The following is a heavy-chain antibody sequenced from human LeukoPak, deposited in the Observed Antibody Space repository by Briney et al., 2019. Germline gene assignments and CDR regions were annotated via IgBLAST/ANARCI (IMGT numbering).Heavy chain of an antibody. CDR3: ARDIVVVPAAIGVDYYYYGMDV. CDR2: ISYDESDK. V-gene: IGHV3-30*03. J-gene: IGHJ6*02. CDR1: GFTFSNYG. D-gene: IGHD2-2*02. Sequence: GRSLRLSCAASGFTFSNYGMHWVRQAPGKGLEWVAAISYDESDKYYADSVKGRFTISRDNSKNTLYLQMNSLRAEDTAVYYCARDIVVVPAAIGVDYYYYGMDVWGQGTTVTVSS.